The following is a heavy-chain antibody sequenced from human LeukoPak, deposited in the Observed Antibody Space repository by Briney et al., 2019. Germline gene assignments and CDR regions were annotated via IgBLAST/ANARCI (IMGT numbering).Heavy chain of an antibody. V-gene: IGHV3-7*01. D-gene: IGHD6-13*01. Sequence: GGSLRLSCAASGFTFSSYWMSWVRQAPGKGLEWVANIKQEGSARYYVDSVTGRFTISRDNAMNSLYLQMNSLRVEDTAVYYCARDPGIAAAGTVGYFDSWGQGILVTVSS. J-gene: IGHJ4*02. CDR1: GFTFSSYW. CDR3: ARDPGIAAAGTVGYFDS. CDR2: IKQEGSAR.